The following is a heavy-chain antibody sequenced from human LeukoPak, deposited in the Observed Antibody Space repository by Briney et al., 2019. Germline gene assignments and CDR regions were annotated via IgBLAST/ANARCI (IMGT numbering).Heavy chain of an antibody. Sequence: GGSLRLSCAASGFTFSSYWMSWVRQAPGKGLEWVANIKQDGSEKYYVDSVKGRFTISRDNAKNSLYLQMNSLRAEDTAVYYCARDHLYSSSPTHACDIWGQGTMVTVSS. CDR3: ARDHLYSSSPTHACDI. CDR2: IKQDGSEK. J-gene: IGHJ3*02. D-gene: IGHD6-6*01. V-gene: IGHV3-7*01. CDR1: GFTFSSYW.